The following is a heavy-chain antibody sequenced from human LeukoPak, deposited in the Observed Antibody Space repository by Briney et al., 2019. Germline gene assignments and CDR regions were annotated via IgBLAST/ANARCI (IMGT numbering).Heavy chain of an antibody. D-gene: IGHD3-10*01. CDR1: GFTLNNAW. CDR2: ISGSDDGT. J-gene: IGHJ4*02. V-gene: IGHV3-23*01. Sequence: GGSLRLSCAASGFTLNNAWMTWVRQAPGKGLEWVSTISGSDDGTYYADSVRGRFTISRDNSKNTLYLQMKALRDEDTATYYCAKRGPIYSSTPGNYFDYWGQGTLVTVSS. CDR3: AKRGPIYSSTPGNYFDY.